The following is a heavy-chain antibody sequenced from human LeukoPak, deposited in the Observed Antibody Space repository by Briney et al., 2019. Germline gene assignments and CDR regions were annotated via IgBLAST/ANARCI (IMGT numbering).Heavy chain of an antibody. CDR3: AKGPLTEVAGTTWDY. CDR1: GFTFSSYA. Sequence: GGSLRLSCAASGFTFSSYAMSWVRQAPGKGLEWVSAISGSGGSTYYADSVKGRFTISRGNSKNTLYLQMNSLRAEDTAVYYCAKGPLTEVAGTTWDYWGQGTLVTVSS. J-gene: IGHJ4*02. CDR2: ISGSGGST. D-gene: IGHD6-19*01. V-gene: IGHV3-23*01.